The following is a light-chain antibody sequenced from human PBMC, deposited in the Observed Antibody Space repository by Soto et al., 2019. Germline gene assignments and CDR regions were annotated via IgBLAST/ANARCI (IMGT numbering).Light chain of an antibody. CDR1: QRLLHRNGNIF. CDR3: MQALETPYT. CDR2: LGY. J-gene: IGKJ2*01. Sequence: EIVMTQSPPSLTVTPGEPASISCRSSQRLLHRNGNIFLDWYLQRPGQSPQLLIYLGYNRASGVHDRVSGSEAGTDFTLKISRVEAEDVGVYYCMQALETPYTFGQGTKLEIK. V-gene: IGKV2-28*01.